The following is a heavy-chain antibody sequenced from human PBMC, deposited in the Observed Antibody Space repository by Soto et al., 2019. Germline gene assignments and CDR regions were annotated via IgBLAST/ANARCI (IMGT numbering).Heavy chain of an antibody. Sequence: EVQLVESGGGLVKLGGSLRLSCEASGFPFGSYRMNWVGQAPGKGLEWVSSISSSSSYIYYADSVKGRFTISRDNAKNSLYLQMNSLRAEDTAVYYCARSSGSVNDYWGQGTLVTVSS. J-gene: IGHJ4*02. V-gene: IGHV3-21*01. CDR2: ISSSSSYI. D-gene: IGHD3-10*01. CDR1: GFPFGSYR. CDR3: ARSSGSVNDY.